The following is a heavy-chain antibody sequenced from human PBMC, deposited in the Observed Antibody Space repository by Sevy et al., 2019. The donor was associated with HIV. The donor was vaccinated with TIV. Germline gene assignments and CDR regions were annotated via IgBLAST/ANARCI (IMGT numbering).Heavy chain of an antibody. J-gene: IGHJ6*02. CDR1: GFTFSTYA. CDR2: ISGGGGST. Sequence: GGSLRLSCAASGFTFSTYAMSWVRQAPGKGLEWVSGISGGGGSTYYAGSLKGRFTIFRDNSKNTLCLQMNSLRAEDTAVYYCAKGDRTFYGLDVWGQGTTVTVSS. D-gene: IGHD2-15*01. CDR3: AKGDRTFYGLDV. V-gene: IGHV3-23*01.